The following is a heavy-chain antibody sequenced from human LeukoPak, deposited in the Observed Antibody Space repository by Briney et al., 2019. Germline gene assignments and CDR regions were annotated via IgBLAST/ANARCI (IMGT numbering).Heavy chain of an antibody. J-gene: IGHJ4*02. CDR2: INPSGGST. V-gene: IGHV1-46*01. CDR3: ARLTPDYGDSIDY. CDR1: GYTFTGYY. Sequence: GASVKVSCKTSGYTFTGYYIHWVRQAPGQGLEWMGIINPSGGSTSYAQKFQGRVTMTRDTSTSTVYMELSSLRSEDTAVYYCARLTPDYGDSIDYWGQGTLVTVSS. D-gene: IGHD4-17*01.